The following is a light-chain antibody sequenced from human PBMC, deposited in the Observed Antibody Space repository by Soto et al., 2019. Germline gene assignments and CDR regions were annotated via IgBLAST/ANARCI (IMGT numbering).Light chain of an antibody. CDR3: QQYSRSPYT. CDR1: QTINTW. CDR2: EAS. Sequence: DIQMTQSPSTLSASVGDRVTITCRASQTINTWLAWYQQEPGKAPRRLIFEASTLQGGVPSRFSGSGSGTQVTLTISSREPDDFATLCWQQYSRSPYTVGRGTKLE. V-gene: IGKV1-5*01. J-gene: IGKJ2*01.